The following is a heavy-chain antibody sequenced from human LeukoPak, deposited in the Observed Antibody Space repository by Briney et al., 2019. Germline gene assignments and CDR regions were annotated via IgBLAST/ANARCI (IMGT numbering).Heavy chain of an antibody. V-gene: IGHV3-11*06. CDR2: IGGSGSDT. Sequence: GGSLRLSCAASGFTFSDDYMTWIRQVPGKGLESIAYIGGSGSDTNYADSVRGRFTISRDNARSSLFLQMNSLTAEDSAVYFCVRHTRTAAVWGQGALVTVSS. D-gene: IGHD2-15*01. J-gene: IGHJ4*02. CDR1: GFTFSDDY. CDR3: VRHTRTAAV.